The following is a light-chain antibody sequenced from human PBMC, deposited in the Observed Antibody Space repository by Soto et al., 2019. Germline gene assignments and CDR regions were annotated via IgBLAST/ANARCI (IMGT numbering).Light chain of an antibody. Sequence: EIVMTQSPSTLSVSPGERATLSCRASQSVSSSYLAWYQQKPGQAPRLLIYGASSRATGIPARFSGSGSGTEFTLTISSVQSEDFAVYFCQQHNNWPTFGQGTKVDIK. J-gene: IGKJ1*01. CDR2: GAS. CDR3: QQHNNWPT. V-gene: IGKV3D-15*01. CDR1: QSVSSSY.